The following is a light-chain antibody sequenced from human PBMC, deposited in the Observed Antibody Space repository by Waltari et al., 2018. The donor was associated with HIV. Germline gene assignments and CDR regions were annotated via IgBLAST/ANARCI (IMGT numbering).Light chain of an antibody. CDR3: LQYNNWPPWT. J-gene: IGKJ1*01. CDR1: QTIGSN. Sequence: EIVMTQSPATLSVSPGERATLSCRASQTIGSNLAWYQQKPGQAPRLLIYGTSTRATGIPDRFSGLGSGTEFTLTISSLQSEDFAVYYCLQYNNWPPWTFGQGTKVEIK. V-gene: IGKV3-15*01. CDR2: GTS.